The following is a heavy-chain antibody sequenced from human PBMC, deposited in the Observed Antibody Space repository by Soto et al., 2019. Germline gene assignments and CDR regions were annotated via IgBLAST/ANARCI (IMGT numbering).Heavy chain of an antibody. D-gene: IGHD3-10*01. CDR3: ARFRVRGVIPDAFDI. CDR1: GFTFSSYS. V-gene: IGHV3-21*01. J-gene: IGHJ3*02. CDR2: ISSSSSYI. Sequence: GGSLRLSCAASGFTFSSYSMNWVRQAPGKGLEWVSSISSSSSYIYYADSVKGRFTISRDNAKNSLYLQMNSLRAEDTAVYYCARFRVRGVIPDAFDIWGQGTMVTVSS.